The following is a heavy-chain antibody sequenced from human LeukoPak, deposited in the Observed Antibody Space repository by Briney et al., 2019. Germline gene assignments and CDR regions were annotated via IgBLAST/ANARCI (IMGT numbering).Heavy chain of an antibody. CDR1: GFTFSSYG. V-gene: IGHV3-33*01. J-gene: IGHJ3*01. CDR2: IWYDGSNK. D-gene: IGHD5-12*01. Sequence: GGSLRLSCAASGFTFSSYGMHWVRQAPGKGLEWVAVIWYDGSNKYYADSVKGRFTISRDNSKNTLYLQMNSLRAEDTAVYYCARAGGSRYGYAFDVWGQGTLVTVSS. CDR3: ARAGGSRYGYAFDV.